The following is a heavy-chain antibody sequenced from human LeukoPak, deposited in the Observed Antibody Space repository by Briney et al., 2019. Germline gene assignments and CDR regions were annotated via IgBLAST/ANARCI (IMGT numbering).Heavy chain of an antibody. D-gene: IGHD2-2*01. CDR1: GGSFSGYY. V-gene: IGHV4-34*01. Sequence: SETLSLTCAVYGGSFSGYYWSWIRQPPGKGLEWIGEINHSGSTNYNPSLKSRVTISVDTSKNRFSLKLTSVTAADTAVYYCARGGLYCSSSSCTPDWFDPWGQGTLVTVSS. CDR3: ARGGLYCSSSSCTPDWFDP. J-gene: IGHJ5*02. CDR2: INHSGST.